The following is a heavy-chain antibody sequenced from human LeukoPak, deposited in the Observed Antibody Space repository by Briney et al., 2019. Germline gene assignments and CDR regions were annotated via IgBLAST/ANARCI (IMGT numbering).Heavy chain of an antibody. J-gene: IGHJ6*03. Sequence: SVKVSCKASGYTFTSYYMHWVRQAPGQGLEWMGIINPSGGSTSYAQKFQGRVTMTRDTSTSTVYMELSSLRSEDTAVYYCARDSLYCSSTSCDLYYYYYMDVWGKGTTVTVSS. V-gene: IGHV1-46*01. CDR3: ARDSLYCSSTSCDLYYYYYMDV. D-gene: IGHD2-2*01. CDR2: INPSGGST. CDR1: GYTFTSYY.